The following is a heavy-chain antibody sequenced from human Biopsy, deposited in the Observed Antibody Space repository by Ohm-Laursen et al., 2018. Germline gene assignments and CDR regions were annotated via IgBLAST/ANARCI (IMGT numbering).Heavy chain of an antibody. V-gene: IGHV4-59*08. J-gene: IGHJ5*02. CDR3: ARIVDAPMMTSLWFDP. CDR1: GGSISRYY. Sequence: SETLSLTCTVSGGSISRYYWSWIRQPPGKGLEWIGYIYYSGSTNYNPSLKSRVTISVDKPKNQFSLRLSSMTAADTAVYYCARIVDAPMMTSLWFDPWGQGTLVIVSS. D-gene: IGHD5-18*01. CDR2: IYYSGST.